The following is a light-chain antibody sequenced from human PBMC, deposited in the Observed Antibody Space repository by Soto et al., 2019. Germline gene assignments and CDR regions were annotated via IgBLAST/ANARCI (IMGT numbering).Light chain of an antibody. V-gene: IGKV1-39*01. J-gene: IGKJ1*01. CDR2: AAS. Sequence: DIQMTQYPSSLSASVGARVTITCRASQSISSYLNWYQQKPGKAPKLLIYAASSLQSGVPSRFICSGAGTEFIVTISKLEPQDCATYYRQQSDYTPRKFGQGTQGEIK. CDR1: QSISSY. CDR3: QQSDYTPRK.